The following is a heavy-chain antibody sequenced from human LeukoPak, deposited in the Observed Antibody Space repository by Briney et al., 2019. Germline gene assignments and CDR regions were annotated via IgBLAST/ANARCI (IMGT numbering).Heavy chain of an antibody. CDR3: ARAGLGDAFDI. V-gene: IGHV4-59*01. J-gene: IGHJ3*02. D-gene: IGHD6-19*01. CDR2: IHYRGSI. Sequence: SETLSLTCTVSGGSISTYYCNWIRQPPGKGLEWIGYIHYRGSINYNPSLKSRVTISEDTSKNQFSLKLSSVTAADTAVYYCARAGLGDAFDIWGQGAMVTVSS. CDR1: GGSISTYY.